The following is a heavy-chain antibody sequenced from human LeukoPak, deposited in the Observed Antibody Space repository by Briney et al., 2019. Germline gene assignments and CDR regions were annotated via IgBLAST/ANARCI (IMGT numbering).Heavy chain of an antibody. CDR2: INHSGST. J-gene: IGHJ4*02. D-gene: IGHD5-18*01. CDR1: GGSFSGYY. Sequence: PSETLSLTCAVYGGSFSGYYWSWIRQPPGKGLEWIGEINHSGSTNYNPSLKSRVTISVDRSKNQFSLKLSSVTAADTAVYYCAREGGGDTAMAIDYWGQGTLVTVSS. CDR3: AREGGGDTAMAIDY. V-gene: IGHV4-34*01.